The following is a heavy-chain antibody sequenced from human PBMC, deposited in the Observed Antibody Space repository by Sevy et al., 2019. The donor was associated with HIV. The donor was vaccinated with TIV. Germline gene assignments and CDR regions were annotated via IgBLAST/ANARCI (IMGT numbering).Heavy chain of an antibody. CDR1: GGSITSLY. V-gene: IGHV4-59*08. Sequence: SQTFSLTRTVSGGSITSLYWNWIRQPPGKGLEWIANIYYNDHINYNPSLKSRVTLSLDTSKNQFSLRLSSVTAADTAMYYCAGENAWGRGYSWGQGTLVTVSS. D-gene: IGHD1-26*01. CDR3: AGENAWGRGYS. CDR2: IYYNDHI. J-gene: IGHJ4*02.